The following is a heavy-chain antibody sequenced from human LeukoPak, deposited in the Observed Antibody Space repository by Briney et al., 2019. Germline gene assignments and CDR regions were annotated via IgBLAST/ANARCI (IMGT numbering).Heavy chain of an antibody. J-gene: IGHJ4*02. CDR2: IIPIFGTA. CDR1: GGTFSSYA. D-gene: IGHD1-26*01. CDR3: ARGASRGSQYY. V-gene: IGHV1-69*05. Sequence: GSSVKVSCKASGGTFSSYAISWVRQAPGQGLEWMGRIIPIFGTANYAQKFQGRVTITTDESTSTAYMELRSLRSDDTAVYYCARGASRGSQYYWGQGTLVTVSS.